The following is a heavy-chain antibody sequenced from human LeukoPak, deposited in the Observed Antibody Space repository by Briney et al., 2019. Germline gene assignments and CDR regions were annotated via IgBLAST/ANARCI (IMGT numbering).Heavy chain of an antibody. J-gene: IGHJ3*02. Sequence: VGSLRLSCAASGFTFSSYWMSWVRQAPGKGLEWLANIKEDGSEIYYVDSVKGRFTISRDNAKNSLYLQMNSLRVEDTAVYYCARDPNGDYVGAFDILGQGTMVTVSS. CDR2: IKEDGSEI. CDR3: ARDPNGDYVGAFDI. D-gene: IGHD4-17*01. V-gene: IGHV3-7*03. CDR1: GFTFSSYW.